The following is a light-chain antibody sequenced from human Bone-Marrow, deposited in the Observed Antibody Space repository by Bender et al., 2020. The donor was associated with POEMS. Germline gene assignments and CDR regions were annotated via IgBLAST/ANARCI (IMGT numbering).Light chain of an antibody. CDR1: SSDVGGSTY. V-gene: IGLV2-14*03. CDR2: DVN. CDR3: ASYTSHSSAV. J-gene: IGLJ1*01. Sequence: QSVLTQPASVSGSPGQSITISCTGSSSDVGGSTYVSWYQQHPGKAPKLMIADVNKRPSWVPDRFSGSKSGNTASLIISGLQAEDEADYFCASYTSHSSAVFGTG.